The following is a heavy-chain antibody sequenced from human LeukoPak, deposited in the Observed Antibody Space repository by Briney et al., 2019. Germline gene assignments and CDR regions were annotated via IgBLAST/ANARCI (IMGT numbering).Heavy chain of an antibody. Sequence: GESLKISCKGSGYSFTSYWIGWVRQMPGKGLEWMGIIYPGYSDTRYSPSFQGQVTISADKSISTAYLQWSSLKASDTAMYYCARWAPAAAENNWFDPWGQGTLVTVSS. J-gene: IGHJ5*02. V-gene: IGHV5-51*01. CDR3: ARWAPAAAENNWFDP. CDR1: GYSFTSYW. D-gene: IGHD6-13*01. CDR2: IYPGYSDT.